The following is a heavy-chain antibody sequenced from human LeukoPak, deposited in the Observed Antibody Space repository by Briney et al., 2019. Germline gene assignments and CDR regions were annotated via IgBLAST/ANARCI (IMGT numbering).Heavy chain of an antibody. Sequence: SETLSLTCTVSGGSISSYYWSWIRQPPGQGLVWIGYIYYSGTTNYNPSLKSRVTISVDTSKNQFSLKLSSVTAADTAVYYCARGVYIAAAQYGYWGQGTLVTVSS. CDR2: IYYSGTT. CDR3: ARGVYIAAAQYGY. J-gene: IGHJ4*02. V-gene: IGHV4-59*01. D-gene: IGHD6-13*01. CDR1: GGSISSYY.